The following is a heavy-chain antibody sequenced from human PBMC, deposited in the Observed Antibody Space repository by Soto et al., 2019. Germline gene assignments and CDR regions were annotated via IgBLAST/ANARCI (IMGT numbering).Heavy chain of an antibody. CDR2: IYRTGGT. D-gene: IGHD1-7*01. J-gene: IGHJ4*02. CDR3: ASRDPGTSVDY. CDR1: GGSFTSNNW. Sequence: SETLSLTCAVSGGSFTSNNWWTWVRQPPGQGLEWIGEIYRTGGTNYNPSLKSRVTISLDKSENQFSLKVTSLTAADTAVYYCASRDPGTSVDYWGQGTLVTVSS. V-gene: IGHV4-4*02.